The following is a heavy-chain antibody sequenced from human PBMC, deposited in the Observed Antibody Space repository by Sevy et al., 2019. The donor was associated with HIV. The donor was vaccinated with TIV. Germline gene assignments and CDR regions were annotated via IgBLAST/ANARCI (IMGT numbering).Heavy chain of an antibody. CDR3: ATTQEYYEDNSGYLDY. Sequence: ASVKVSCKVSGKNLNDLPMHWVRQAPGKGLEWMGRFDPEDGERIYAQKFQGRVTMTEDKSRDTAYMELNSLRSEDTAMYYCATTQEYYEDNSGYLDYWGQGILVTVSS. V-gene: IGHV1-24*01. J-gene: IGHJ4*02. D-gene: IGHD3-16*01. CDR2: FDPEDGER. CDR1: GKNLNDLP.